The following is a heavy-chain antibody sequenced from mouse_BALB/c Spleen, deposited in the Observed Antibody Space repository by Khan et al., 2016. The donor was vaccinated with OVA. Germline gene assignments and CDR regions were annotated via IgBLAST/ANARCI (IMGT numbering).Heavy chain of an antibody. J-gene: IGHJ2*02. V-gene: IGHV3-2*02. D-gene: IGHD1-1*01. CDR3: ARGNYYGYYFDY. CDR2: ISYSGST. Sequence: QLKQSGPGLVKPSQSLSLTCTVTGYSITSNYAWNWIRQFPGNKLEWMGYISYSGSTTYNPSLKSRISITRDTSKNQFFLQLKSVTTEDTATYYCARGNYYGYYFDYWGQGTSLTVSS. CDR1: GYSITSNYA.